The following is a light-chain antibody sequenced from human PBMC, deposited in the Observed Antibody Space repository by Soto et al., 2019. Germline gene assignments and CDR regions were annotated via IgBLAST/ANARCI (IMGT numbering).Light chain of an antibody. J-gene: IGKJ5*01. CDR3: QQRSNWPIT. Sequence: EIVLTQSPGTLSLSPGERATLSCRASQSVISSYLAWYQQKPGQAPRLLIYGASTRATGIPARFSGSGSGTEFTLTISSLEPEDFAVYYCQQRSNWPITFGQGTRLEIK. V-gene: IGKV3D-20*02. CDR2: GAS. CDR1: QSVISSY.